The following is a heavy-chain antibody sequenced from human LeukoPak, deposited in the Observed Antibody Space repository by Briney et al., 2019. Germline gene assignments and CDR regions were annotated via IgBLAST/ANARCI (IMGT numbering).Heavy chain of an antibody. CDR2: MNPNSGNT. V-gene: IGHV1-8*03. J-gene: IGHJ6*03. CDR1: GYTFTSYD. CDR3: ARGAHYYYYMDV. Sequence: GASVKVSCKASGYTFTSYDINWVRQATGQGLEWMGWMNPNSGNTGYAQKFQGRVTITRNTSISTAYMELSSLRSEDTAVYYCARGAHYYYYMDVWGKGTTVTVSS.